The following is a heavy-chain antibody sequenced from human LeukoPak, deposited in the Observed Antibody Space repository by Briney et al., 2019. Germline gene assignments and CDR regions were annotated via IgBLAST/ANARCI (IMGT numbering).Heavy chain of an antibody. D-gene: IGHD5-12*01. V-gene: IGHV4-4*07. CDR1: GDSISNYY. J-gene: IGHJ6*03. Sequence: PSETQSLPCTVSGDSISNYYWSWIRQPAGKGLEWIGRIFTSGSTNYNASLKSRAAISLDKSKNQFSLTLRSVTAADTALYYCAREPGGYAAHYYMDVWGNRTTVTVSS. CDR3: AREPGGYAAHYYMDV. CDR2: IFTSGST.